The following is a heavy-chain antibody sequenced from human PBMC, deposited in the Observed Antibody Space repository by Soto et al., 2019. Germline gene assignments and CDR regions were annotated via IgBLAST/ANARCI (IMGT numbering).Heavy chain of an antibody. D-gene: IGHD6-19*01. V-gene: IGHV3-48*02. CDR3: ARVHSTGWFKVDY. J-gene: IGHJ4*02. CDR2: IHSSGNTI. Sequence: PGGSLRLSCAAPGFTFSGCSMNWVRQAPGKGLEWVSYIHSSGNTIYYADSVKGRFTVSRDNARNSLFLQMNSLRDDDTAVYYCARVHSTGWFKVDYWGQGTLVTVSS. CDR1: GFTFSGCS.